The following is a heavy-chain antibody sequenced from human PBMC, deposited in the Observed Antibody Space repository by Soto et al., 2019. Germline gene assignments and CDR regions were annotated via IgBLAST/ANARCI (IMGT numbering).Heavy chain of an antibody. CDR1: AGSISRGGYS. D-gene: IGHD2-2*01. CDR2: IYHSGST. Sequence: PSERMSLTCAVSAGSISRGGYSWSWIRQPPGKGLEWIEYIYHSGSTYYNPSLKSRVTISIDRSKNQFSLKLSSVTAADTAVYYCARVPHYWGQGILVTVSS. J-gene: IGHJ4*02. CDR3: ARVPHY. V-gene: IGHV4-30-2*01.